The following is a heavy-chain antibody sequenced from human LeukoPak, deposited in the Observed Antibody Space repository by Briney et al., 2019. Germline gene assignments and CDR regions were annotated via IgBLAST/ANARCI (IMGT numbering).Heavy chain of an antibody. Sequence: ASVKVSCKASGGTFSSYAISWVRQAPGQGLEWMGRIIPIFGTANYAQKFQGRVTITTDESTSTAYMELSSLRSEDTAVYYCASGGYSGSSYFDYWGQGTLVTVSS. D-gene: IGHD6-6*01. CDR3: ASGGYSGSSYFDY. V-gene: IGHV1-69*05. CDR1: GGTFSSYA. J-gene: IGHJ4*02. CDR2: IIPIFGTA.